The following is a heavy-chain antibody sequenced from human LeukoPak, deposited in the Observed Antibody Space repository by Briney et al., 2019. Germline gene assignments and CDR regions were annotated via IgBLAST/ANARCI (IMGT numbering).Heavy chain of an antibody. CDR1: GFSFSIYA. CDR2: IVGSGGST. D-gene: IGHD5-24*01. Sequence: PGGSLRLSCAASGFSFSIYAMSWVRQAPGKGLEWVSGIVGSGGSTFYADSVKGRFTISRDNSKNTLYLQMNSLRAEDTAIYYCTKDLLQGDGYWDTDYWGQGTLVTVSS. J-gene: IGHJ4*02. V-gene: IGHV3-23*01. CDR3: TKDLLQGDGYWDTDY.